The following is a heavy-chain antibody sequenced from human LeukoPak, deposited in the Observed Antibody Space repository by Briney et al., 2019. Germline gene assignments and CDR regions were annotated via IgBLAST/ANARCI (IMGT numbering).Heavy chain of an antibody. CDR1: GFTFRSYA. V-gene: IGHV3-23*01. D-gene: IGHD3-16*01. Sequence: GGSLRLSCAAYGFTFRSYAMSWVRQAPGEGLEWVSAISGSGGSTYYADSVKGRFTISRGNSKNTLYLQMNSLRAEDTAVYYCAKEGGAFDIWGQGTMVTVSS. CDR3: AKEGGAFDI. CDR2: ISGSGGST. J-gene: IGHJ3*02.